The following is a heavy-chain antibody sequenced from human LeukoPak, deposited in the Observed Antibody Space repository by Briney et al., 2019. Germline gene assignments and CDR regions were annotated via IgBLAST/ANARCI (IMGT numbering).Heavy chain of an antibody. J-gene: IGHJ4*02. Sequence: SETLSLTCAVSGGSISSNSYYWGWIRQPPGKGLEWIGSIYHSGSTYYNPSLKSRVTISVDTSKNQFSLKLSSVTAADTAVYYCARVLPMIVVVTIPYYFDYWGQGTLVTVSS. V-gene: IGHV4-39*07. CDR2: IYHSGST. CDR1: GGSISSNSYY. D-gene: IGHD3-22*01. CDR3: ARVLPMIVVVTIPYYFDY.